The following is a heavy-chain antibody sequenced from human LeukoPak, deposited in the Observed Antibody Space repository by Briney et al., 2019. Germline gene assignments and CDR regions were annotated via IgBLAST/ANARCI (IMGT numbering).Heavy chain of an antibody. CDR2: INPNSGGT. J-gene: IGHJ4*02. CDR3: ARGPLQQWLPAAPGY. V-gene: IGHV1-2*02. D-gene: IGHD6-19*01. CDR1: GYTFTGYY. Sequence: ASVKVSCKASGYTFTGYYMHWVRQAPGQGLEWMGWINPNSGGTNYAQKFQGRVTMTRDTSISTAYMELSRLRSDDTAVYYCARGPLQQWLPAAPGYWGQGTLVTVSS.